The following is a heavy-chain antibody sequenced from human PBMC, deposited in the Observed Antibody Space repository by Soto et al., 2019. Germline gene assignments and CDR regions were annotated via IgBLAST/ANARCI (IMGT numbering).Heavy chain of an antibody. CDR1: GFTFSSYS. CDR3: ARDPFSSGWSDY. D-gene: IGHD6-19*01. J-gene: IGHJ4*02. Sequence: EVQLVESGGGLVKPGGSLRLSCAASGFTFSSYSMNWVRQAPGKGLEWVLSITSSSGYIYYADSVKGRFTISRDNAKNSLYLQMNSLRAEDTAVYYCARDPFSSGWSDYWGQGNLVTVSS. CDR2: ITSSSGYI. V-gene: IGHV3-21*01.